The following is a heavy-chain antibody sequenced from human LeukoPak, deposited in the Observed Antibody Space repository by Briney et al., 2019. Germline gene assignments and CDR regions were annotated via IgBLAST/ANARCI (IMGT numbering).Heavy chain of an antibody. J-gene: IGHJ3*02. CDR1: GFTFSSYW. Sequence: GGSLRLSCAASGFTFSSYWMSWVRQAPGKGLEWVSVIYSGGSTYYADSVKGRFTISRGNSKNTLYLQMNSLRAEDTAVYYCARGRDDAFDIWGQGTMVTVSS. V-gene: IGHV3-66*01. CDR2: IYSGGST. CDR3: ARGRDDAFDI.